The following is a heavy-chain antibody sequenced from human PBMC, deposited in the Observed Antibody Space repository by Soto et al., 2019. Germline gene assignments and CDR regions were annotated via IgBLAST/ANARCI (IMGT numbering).Heavy chain of an antibody. J-gene: IGHJ6*03. CDR2: INPDNGNT. CDR1: GYTLTELS. CDR3: ARTTVTASYYYMDV. V-gene: IGHV1-24*01. D-gene: IGHD4-17*01. Sequence: ASVKVSCKVSGYTLTELSMHWVRQAPGKGLEWLGCINPDNGNTKYAQKVQGRLTMTTDTSTSTANMELTSLRSDDTALYYCARTTVTASYYYMDVWGKGSTVTVSS.